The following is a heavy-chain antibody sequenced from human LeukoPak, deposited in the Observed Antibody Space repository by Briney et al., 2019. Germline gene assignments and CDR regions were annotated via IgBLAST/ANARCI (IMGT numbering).Heavy chain of an antibody. CDR2: ISSSSSYI. CDR3: ARKELGPGTGNDY. CDR1: GFTFSSYS. J-gene: IGHJ4*02. Sequence: GGSLRLSCAASGFTFSSYSMNWVRQAPGKGLEWVSSISSSSSYIYYADSVKGRFTISRDNAKNSLYLQMNSLRAEDTAVYYCARKELGPGTGNDYWGQGTLVTVFS. D-gene: IGHD2-8*02. V-gene: IGHV3-21*01.